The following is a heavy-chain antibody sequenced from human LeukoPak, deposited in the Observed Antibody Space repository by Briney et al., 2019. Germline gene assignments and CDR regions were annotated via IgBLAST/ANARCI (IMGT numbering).Heavy chain of an antibody. CDR1: GFTFSSYN. CDR2: ISSSSSHI. Sequence: GGSLRLSCAASGFTFSSYNMNWVRQAPGKGLEWVSSISSSSSHIYYADSVTGRFTISRDNAKNSLYLQMNSLRAEDTAVYYCARWHIATAPPVYYFDYWGQGTLVTVSS. D-gene: IGHD6-13*01. CDR3: ARWHIATAPPVYYFDY. V-gene: IGHV3-21*01. J-gene: IGHJ4*02.